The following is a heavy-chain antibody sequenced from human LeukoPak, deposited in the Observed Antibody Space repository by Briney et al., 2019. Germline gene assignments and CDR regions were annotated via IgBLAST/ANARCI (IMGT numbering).Heavy chain of an antibody. CDR3: ARDTYYYDSSGPYFDY. Sequence: GGSLRLSCAASGFTVSSNYMSWVRQAPGKGLEWVSVIYSGGSTYYADSVKSRFTISRDNSKNTLYLQMNRLRAEDTAVYYCARDTYYYDSSGPYFDYWGQGTLVTVSS. V-gene: IGHV3-66*01. CDR1: GFTVSSNY. D-gene: IGHD3-22*01. CDR2: IYSGGST. J-gene: IGHJ4*02.